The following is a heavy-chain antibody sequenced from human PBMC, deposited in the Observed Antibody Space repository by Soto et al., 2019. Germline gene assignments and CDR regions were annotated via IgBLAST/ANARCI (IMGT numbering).Heavy chain of an antibody. Sequence: NPSETLSLTCAVYGGSFSGYYWSWIRQPPGKGLEWIGEINHSGSTNYNPSLKSRVTISVDTSKNQFSLKLSSVTAADTAVYYCARVITMVRGEYHGMDVWGQGTTVIVSS. CDR2: INHSGST. D-gene: IGHD3-10*01. CDR1: GGSFSGYY. V-gene: IGHV4-34*01. CDR3: ARVITMVRGEYHGMDV. J-gene: IGHJ6*02.